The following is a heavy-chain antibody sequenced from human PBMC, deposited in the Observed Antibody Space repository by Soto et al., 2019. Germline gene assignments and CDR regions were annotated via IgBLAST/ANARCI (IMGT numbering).Heavy chain of an antibody. CDR3: ARDLSSGWYLEGLDY. CDR2: IWDDGSNK. Sequence: VQLVESGGGVVQPGRSLRLSCAASGFTFSSYGMHWVRQAPGKGLEWVAVIWDDGSNKYYADSVKGRFTISRDNSKNTLYLQMNSLRAEDTAVYYCARDLSSGWYLEGLDYWGQGTLVTVSS. CDR1: GFTFSSYG. J-gene: IGHJ4*02. D-gene: IGHD6-19*01. V-gene: IGHV3-33*01.